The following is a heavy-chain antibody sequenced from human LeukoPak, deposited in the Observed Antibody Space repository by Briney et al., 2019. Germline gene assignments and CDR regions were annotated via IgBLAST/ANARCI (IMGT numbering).Heavy chain of an antibody. CDR1: AFTVSSNY. J-gene: IGHJ5*02. D-gene: IGHD3-10*01. CDR2: ISSSSSYI. Sequence: GGSLRLSCAASAFTVSSNYMSWVRQAPGKGLEWVSSISSSSSYIYYADSVKGRFTISRDNAKNSLYLQMNSLRAEDTAVYYCAREVITMVRGVILDWFDPWGQGTLVTVSS. V-gene: IGHV3-21*01. CDR3: AREVITMVRGVILDWFDP.